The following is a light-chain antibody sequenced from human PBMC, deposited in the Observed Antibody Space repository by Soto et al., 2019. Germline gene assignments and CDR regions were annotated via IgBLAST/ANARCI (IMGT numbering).Light chain of an antibody. Sequence: DIQMTQSPSTLSASVGDSVSMTCRASQSVAGWLAWYQQKPGKAPELLIDRASTLQNGVPSRFSGGGFGRTFTLTISDLHPNDSAIYYCQQYHNYWTFGPGTKVEIK. CDR3: QQYHNYWT. J-gene: IGKJ1*01. V-gene: IGKV1-5*03. CDR2: RAS. CDR1: QSVAGW.